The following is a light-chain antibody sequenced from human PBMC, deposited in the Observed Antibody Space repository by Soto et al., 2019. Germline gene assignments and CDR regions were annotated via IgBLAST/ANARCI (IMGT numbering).Light chain of an antibody. V-gene: IGKV3-11*01. J-gene: IGKJ4*01. CDR1: QSLSSQ. CDR3: QQRSNWPLT. CDR2: DAS. Sequence: EIVLTQSPATLSSSPGERATLSCRASQSLSSQLAWYQQKPGQAPRLLIHDASNRATGIPARFSGSGSATDFTLTISSLEPEDFAVYYCQQRSNWPLTFGGGTKVDIK.